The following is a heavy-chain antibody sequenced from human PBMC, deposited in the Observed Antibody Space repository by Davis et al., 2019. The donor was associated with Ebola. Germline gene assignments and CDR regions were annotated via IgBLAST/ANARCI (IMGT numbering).Heavy chain of an antibody. CDR3: TSSYASSSGDY. J-gene: IGHJ4*02. V-gene: IGHV3-11*01. Sequence: GESLKISCAASGFTFSDYYMSWIRQAPGKGLEWVSYISSSGSTIYYADSVKGRFTIPRDNAKNSLYLQMNSLRAEDTAVYYCTSSYASSSGDYWGQGTLVTVSS. CDR1: GFTFSDYY. CDR2: ISSSGSTI. D-gene: IGHD6-6*01.